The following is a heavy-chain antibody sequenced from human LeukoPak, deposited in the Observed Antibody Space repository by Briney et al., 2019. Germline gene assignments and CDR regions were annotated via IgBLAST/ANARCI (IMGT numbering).Heavy chain of an antibody. J-gene: IGHJ4*02. CDR2: IYYSAST. CDR3: ARGRVVAETIDY. D-gene: IGHD2-15*01. Sequence: SQTLSLTCTVSGGSISSGDYYWSWIRQHPGKGLERIGYIYYSASTYYNPSLKSRTTISGDTSKNQFSLKLRSVTAADTAVYYCARGRVVAETIDYWGQGTLVTVSS. V-gene: IGHV4-31*03. CDR1: GGSISSGDYY.